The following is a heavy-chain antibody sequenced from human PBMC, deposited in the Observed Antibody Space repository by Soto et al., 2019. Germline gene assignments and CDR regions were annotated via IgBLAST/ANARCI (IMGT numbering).Heavy chain of an antibody. D-gene: IGHD2-2*01. CDR3: VRTSSY. CDR2: IYGGGTT. CDR1: GFAVNSNY. Sequence: EVQLVASGGGLIQPGGSLRLSCAASGFAVNSNYMSWVRRAPGKGLEWVSVIYGGGTTYYSDSVKGRFTISRDNSKNTVFLQMNSLRAEDTAVYYCVRTSSYWGQGTRVIVSS. J-gene: IGHJ4*02. V-gene: IGHV3-53*01.